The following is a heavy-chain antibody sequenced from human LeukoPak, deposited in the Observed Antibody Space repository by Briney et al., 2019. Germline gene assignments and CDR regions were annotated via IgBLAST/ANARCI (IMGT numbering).Heavy chain of an antibody. D-gene: IGHD3/OR15-3a*01. J-gene: IGHJ4*02. CDR3: TTGWTSTAHDGY. Sequence: GGSLRLSCAASGFTVSSNYMNWVRQAPGKGLEWVGRIKSKKNGGTADHAAPVKGRFTMSRDDPKGTLYLQMNSLQTDDTAVYYCTTGWTSTAHDGYWGQGTLVTVSS. CDR2: IKSKKNGGTA. V-gene: IGHV3-15*07. CDR1: GFTVSSNY.